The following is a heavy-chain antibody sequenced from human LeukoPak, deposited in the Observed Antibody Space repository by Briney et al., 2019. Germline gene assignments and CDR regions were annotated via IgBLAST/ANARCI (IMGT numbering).Heavy chain of an antibody. D-gene: IGHD2-21*02. V-gene: IGHV3-64*02. Sequence: GGSLRLSCAASGFSFSTFSIHWVRQAPGKGLEYVSTMNSNGGRAYYADSVKGRFTISRDNYKNTLYLQMGSLRAEDMAVYYCAREYCDVDRCYSALAYWGQGTLVTVSS. J-gene: IGHJ4*02. CDR1: GFSFSTFS. CDR2: MNSNGGRA. CDR3: AREYCDVDRCYSALAY.